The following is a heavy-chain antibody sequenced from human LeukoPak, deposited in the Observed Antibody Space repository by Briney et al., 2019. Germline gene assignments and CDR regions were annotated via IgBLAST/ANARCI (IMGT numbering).Heavy chain of an antibody. CDR2: IWCDGSNK. Sequence: GRSLRLSCAASGFTFSSYGMHWVRQAPGKGLEWVAVIWCDGSNKYYADSVKGRFTISRDNSKNTLYLQMNSLRAEDTAVYYCAKDNSRRGSYSDYWGQGTLVTVSS. V-gene: IGHV3-33*06. D-gene: IGHD3-16*01. CDR3: AKDNSRRGSYSDY. CDR1: GFTFSSYG. J-gene: IGHJ4*02.